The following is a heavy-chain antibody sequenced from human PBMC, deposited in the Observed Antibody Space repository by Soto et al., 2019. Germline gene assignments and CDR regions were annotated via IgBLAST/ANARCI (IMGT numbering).Heavy chain of an antibody. D-gene: IGHD6-13*01. CDR1: GFTVSSNY. Sequence: EVQLVESGGGLVQPGGSLRLSCAASGFTVSSNYMSWVRQAPGKGLEWVSVIYSGGSTYYADSVKGRFTISRHNSKNTLYLQMNSLSAEDTAVYYCASSQGEQQLANWGQGTLVTVSS. V-gene: IGHV3-53*04. CDR2: IYSGGST. J-gene: IGHJ4*02. CDR3: ASSQGEQQLAN.